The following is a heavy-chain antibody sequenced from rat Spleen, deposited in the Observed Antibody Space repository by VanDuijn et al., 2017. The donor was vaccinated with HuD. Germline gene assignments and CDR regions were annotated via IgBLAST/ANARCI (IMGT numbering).Heavy chain of an antibody. J-gene: IGHJ4*01. CDR1: GFSLTSYH. CDR3: ARSWYYSSYVMDA. D-gene: IGHD1-2*01. V-gene: IGHV2-15*01. Sequence: QVQLKESGPGLVKPSETLSLTCTVSGFSLTSYHVSWVRQPPGKGLEWMGVIWGDGSTAYNSALKSRLSISRDTSKSQVLLKMNSLQTEDTAMYFCARSWYYSSYVMDAWGQGASVTVSS. CDR2: IWGDGST.